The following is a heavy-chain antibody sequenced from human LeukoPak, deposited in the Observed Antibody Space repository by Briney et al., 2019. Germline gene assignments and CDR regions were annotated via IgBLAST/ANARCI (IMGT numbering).Heavy chain of an antibody. CDR2: INPSGGST. CDR1: GYTFTSYY. Sequence: ASVKVSCKASGYTFTSYYMHWVRQAPGQGLEWMGIINPSGGSTSYAQKFQGRVTMTRNTSISTAYMELSSLRSEDTAVCYCARRSPIYDAFDIWGQGTMVTVSS. CDR3: ARRSPIYDAFDI. D-gene: IGHD3-3*02. V-gene: IGHV1-46*01. J-gene: IGHJ3*02.